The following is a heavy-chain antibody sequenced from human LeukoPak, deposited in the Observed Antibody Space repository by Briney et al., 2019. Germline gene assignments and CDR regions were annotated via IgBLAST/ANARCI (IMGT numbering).Heavy chain of an antibody. CDR2: IYTSGST. CDR1: GGSISSGSYY. V-gene: IGHV4-61*02. Sequence: SETLSLTCTVSGGSISSGSYYWSWIRQPAGKGLEWIGRIYTSGSTNYNPSLKSRVTISVDTSKNQFSLKLTSVTAADTAVYYCATDLIVGATLGSFDYWGQGTLVTVSS. CDR3: ATDLIVGATLGSFDY. D-gene: IGHD1-26*01. J-gene: IGHJ4*02.